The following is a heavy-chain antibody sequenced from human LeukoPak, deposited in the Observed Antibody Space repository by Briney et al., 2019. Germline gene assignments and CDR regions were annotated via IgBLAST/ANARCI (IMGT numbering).Heavy chain of an antibody. V-gene: IGHV3-53*01. CDR2: LHSGGRT. CDR3: AREVWNDANYFGMDV. Sequence: GESLRLSCAASGLTVSSNYMSWVRQAPGKGLQWVSVLHSGGRTFYADSVKGRLTLSRDNSKNTLYLQMNSLRAEDTAVYYCAREVWNDANYFGMDVWGRGTTVTVSS. CDR1: GLTVSSNY. J-gene: IGHJ6*02. D-gene: IGHD1-1*01.